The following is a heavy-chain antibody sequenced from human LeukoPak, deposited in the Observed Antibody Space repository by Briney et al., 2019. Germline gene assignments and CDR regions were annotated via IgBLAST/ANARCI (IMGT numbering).Heavy chain of an antibody. D-gene: IGHD2-2*01. Sequence: SETLSLTCTVSGGSISSSSYYWGWIRQPPGKGLEWIGSIYYSGSTYYNPSLKSRVTISVDTSKNQFSLKLSSVTAADTAVYYCARDDSYCSSTSCYFGYWGQGTLVTVSS. CDR2: IYYSGST. J-gene: IGHJ4*02. CDR3: ARDDSYCSSTSCYFGY. V-gene: IGHV4-39*07. CDR1: GGSISSSSYY.